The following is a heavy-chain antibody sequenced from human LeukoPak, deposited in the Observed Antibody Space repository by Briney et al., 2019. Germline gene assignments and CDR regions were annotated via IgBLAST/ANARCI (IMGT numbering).Heavy chain of an antibody. CDR2: IYYSGST. CDR1: GGSISSSSYY. V-gene: IGHV4-39*01. J-gene: IGHJ4*02. CDR3: ARKAVAGPNFDY. Sequence: SGTLSLTCTVSGGSISSSSYYWGWIRQPPGKGLEWIGSIYYSGSTYYNPSLKSRVTISVDTSKNQFSLKLSSVTAADTAVYYCARKAVAGPNFDYWGQGTLVTVSS. D-gene: IGHD6-19*01.